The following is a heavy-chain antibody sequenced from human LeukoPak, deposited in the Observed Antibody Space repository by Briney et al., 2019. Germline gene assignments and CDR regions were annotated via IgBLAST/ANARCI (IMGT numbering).Heavy chain of an antibody. CDR1: GGSISSYY. D-gene: IGHD1-26*01. CDR3: ARDMWELKALNDAFDI. Sequence: SETLSLTCTVSGGSISSYYWSWIRQPAGKGLEWIGRIYTSGATNYNPSLKSRVTMSVDTSKNQFSLKLSSVTAADTAVYFCARDMWELKALNDAFDIWGQGTMVTVSS. CDR2: IYTSGAT. V-gene: IGHV4-4*07. J-gene: IGHJ3*02.